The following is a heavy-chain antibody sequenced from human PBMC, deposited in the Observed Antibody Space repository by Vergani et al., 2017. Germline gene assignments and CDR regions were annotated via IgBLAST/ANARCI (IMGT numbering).Heavy chain of an antibody. J-gene: IGHJ4*02. V-gene: IGHV4-39*01. D-gene: IGHD6-19*01. CDR1: ADSISSGSYY. CDR2: IYYSGLT. CDR3: ARQRPGSGWSPGDFDD. Sequence: QLQLQPSGPGLVKPSETLFLTCTVSADSISSGSYYWGWIRQPPGKSLEWIGSIYYSGLTYYNPSLKSRVAISVDTSKNQFSLKVTSVTAADTAVYFCARQRPGSGWSPGDFDDWGQGILVTVSS.